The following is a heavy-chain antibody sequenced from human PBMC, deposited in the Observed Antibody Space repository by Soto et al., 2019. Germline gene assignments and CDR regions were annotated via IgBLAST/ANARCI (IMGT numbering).Heavy chain of an antibody. D-gene: IGHD6-13*01. CDR1: GYTFTSYG. J-gene: IGHJ5*02. CDR2: INAANGDT. Sequence: GASVKVSCKASGYTFTSYGIHWVRQAPGQRLEWMGWINAANGDTKYSPRFQGRVTITRDTSASTAYMEVSSLRSEDTAVYYCVRRHLSATGIDWFDPWGQGTLVTVS. V-gene: IGHV1-3*01. CDR3: VRRHLSATGIDWFDP.